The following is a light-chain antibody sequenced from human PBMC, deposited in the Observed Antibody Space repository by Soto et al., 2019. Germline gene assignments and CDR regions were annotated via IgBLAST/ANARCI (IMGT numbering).Light chain of an antibody. CDR1: QSVRSDY. J-gene: IGKJ1*01. CDR3: QQYGSSPRT. Sequence: EIVFTHSPGTLSLSPCERATLSCSASQSVRSDYLAWYQQKPGQAPRLHIYGASTRATGIPDRFTGSGSGTDFTLTISRLEPEDFAVYYCQQYGSSPRTFGQGTKVDIK. V-gene: IGKV3-20*01. CDR2: GAS.